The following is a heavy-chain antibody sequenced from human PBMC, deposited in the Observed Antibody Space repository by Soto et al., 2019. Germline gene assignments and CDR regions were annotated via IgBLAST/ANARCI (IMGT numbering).Heavy chain of an antibody. CDR3: ARDERITIFGVVPVNYYYGMDV. D-gene: IGHD3-3*01. CDR2: ISSSSSYI. V-gene: IGHV3-21*01. J-gene: IGHJ6*02. Sequence: GGSLRLSCAASGFTFSSYSMNWVRQAPGKGLEWVSSISSSSSYIYYADSVKGRFTISRDNAKNSLYLQMNSLRAEDTAVYYCARDERITIFGVVPVNYYYGMDVWGQRTTVTVSS. CDR1: GFTFSSYS.